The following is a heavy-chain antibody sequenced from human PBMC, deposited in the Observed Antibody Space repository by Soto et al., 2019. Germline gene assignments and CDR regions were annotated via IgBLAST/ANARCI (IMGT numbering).Heavy chain of an antibody. V-gene: IGHV1-2*02. Sequence: GASVKVSCKASGYTFTGYYMHWVRQAPGQGLEWMGWINPNSGGTNYAQKFQGRVTMTRDTSISTAYMDLSRLRSDDTAVYYCARGAYSGYDRWFDYWGQGALVTVSS. CDR1: GYTFTGYY. CDR2: INPNSGGT. J-gene: IGHJ4*02. CDR3: ARGAYSGYDRWFDY. D-gene: IGHD5-12*01.